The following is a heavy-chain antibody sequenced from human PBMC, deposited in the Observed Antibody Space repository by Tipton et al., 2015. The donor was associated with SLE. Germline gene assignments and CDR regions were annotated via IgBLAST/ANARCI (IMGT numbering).Heavy chain of an antibody. D-gene: IGHD3-3*01. Sequence: TLSLTCAVYGGSFSGYYWSWLRQPPRKGLEWIGEINHSGSTSYNPSLKSRVTMSLDTSKNKFSLKLSSVTAADTAIYYCARGRIWSVGVSYWGQGTLVTVSA. CDR3: ARGRIWSVGVSY. J-gene: IGHJ4*02. CDR2: INHSGST. CDR1: GGSFSGYY. V-gene: IGHV4-34*01.